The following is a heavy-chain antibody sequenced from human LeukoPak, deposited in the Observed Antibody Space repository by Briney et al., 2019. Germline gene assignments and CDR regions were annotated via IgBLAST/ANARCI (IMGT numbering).Heavy chain of an antibody. J-gene: IGHJ4*02. CDR2: IYTGGNT. CDR3: ARGDDSGYYDYFDY. Sequence: GGSLRLSCAVSGFTFSRNAMSWVRQAPGKGLEWVSTIYTGGNTYYAASVKGRFTISRDFSKNTVFLHMNSLRAEDTAMYYCARGDDSGYYDYFDYWGQGALVTVSS. CDR1: GFTFSRNA. V-gene: IGHV3-53*01. D-gene: IGHD3-22*01.